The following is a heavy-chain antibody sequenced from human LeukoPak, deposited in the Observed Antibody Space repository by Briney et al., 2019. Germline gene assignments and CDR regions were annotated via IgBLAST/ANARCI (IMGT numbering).Heavy chain of an antibody. CDR1: GFTFSSYA. J-gene: IGHJ4*02. V-gene: IGHV3-30-3*01. CDR2: ISYDGSNK. D-gene: IGHD3-22*01. CDR3: ARDYGYDSSGFL. Sequence: PGGSLRLSCAASGFTFSSYAMHWVRQAPGKGLEWVAAISYDGSNKYHADSVKGRFTISRDNSKNTLYLQMNSLRAEDTAVYYCARDYGYDSSGFLWGQGTLVTVSS.